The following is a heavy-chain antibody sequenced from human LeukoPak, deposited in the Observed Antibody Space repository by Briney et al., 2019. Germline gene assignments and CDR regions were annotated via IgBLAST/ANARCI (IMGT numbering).Heavy chain of an antibody. J-gene: IGHJ4*02. CDR3: AKSSSGSYHNY. CDR2: VSGSGGST. D-gene: IGHD3-22*01. CDR1: GFTFFGYA. V-gene: IGHV3-23*01. Sequence: GGSLRLSCAAPGFTFFGYAMSWVGKAPGKGLEWVAAVSGSGGSTYYADSVKGRFTISRDNSKNTLYLQMNSLRAEDTAVYYCAKSSSGSYHNYWGQGTLVTVSS.